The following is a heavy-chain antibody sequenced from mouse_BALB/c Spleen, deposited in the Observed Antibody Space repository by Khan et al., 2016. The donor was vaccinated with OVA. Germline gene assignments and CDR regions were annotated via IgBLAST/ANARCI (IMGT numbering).Heavy chain of an antibody. CDR3: ARGGRFAY. CDR2: ISTYYGAA. Sequence: QVQLKQSGAELVRPGVSVKISCKVSGYTFTDYAMHWVKQSHAKSLEWIGVISTYYGAADYNQKFQGKATMTVDKSSSTAYMELARLTSEDSAIYYCARGGRFAYWGQGTLVTVSA. V-gene: IGHV1S137*01. D-gene: IGHD1-1*02. CDR1: GYTFTDYA. J-gene: IGHJ3*01.